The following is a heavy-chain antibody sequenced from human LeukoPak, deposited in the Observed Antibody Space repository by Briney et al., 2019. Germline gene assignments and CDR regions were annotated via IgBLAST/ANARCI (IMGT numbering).Heavy chain of an antibody. J-gene: IGHJ4*02. CDR1: GYTFTSYY. D-gene: IGHD3-22*01. CDR3: ARDSYDSSGYPTKYFDY. Sequence: ASVKVSCKASGYTFTSYYMHWVRQAPGQGLEWMGMLNPSGGSTSYAQKFQGRVTMTRDTSTSTVYMELSSLRSEDTAVYYCARDSYDSSGYPTKYFDYWGQGTLVTVSS. V-gene: IGHV1-46*01. CDR2: LNPSGGST.